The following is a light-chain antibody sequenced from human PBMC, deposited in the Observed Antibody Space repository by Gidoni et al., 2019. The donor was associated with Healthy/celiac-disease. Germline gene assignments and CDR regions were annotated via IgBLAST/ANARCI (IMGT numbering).Light chain of an antibody. CDR2: AAS. CDR1: QGISSY. J-gene: IGKJ2*01. Sequence: DIQLTQSPSFLSASVGDRVTITCRASQGISSYLAWYQQKPGKAPKLLIYAASTLQSGVPSRFSGSGSGTEFTITISSLQHEDFATYYCQQFNSYLRTFGQGTKLEIK. V-gene: IGKV1-9*01. CDR3: QQFNSYLRT.